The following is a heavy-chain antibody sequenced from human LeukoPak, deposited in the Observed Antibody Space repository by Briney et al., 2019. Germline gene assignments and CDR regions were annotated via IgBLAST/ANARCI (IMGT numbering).Heavy chain of an antibody. Sequence: GGSLRLSCAASGFTFSSYAMSWVRQAPGKGLEWVSAISGSGGSTYYADSVKGRFTISRDNSKNTLYLQMNSLRAEDTAVYYCAKDQMRGVAGTLGLDYWGQGTLVTVSS. CDR2: ISGSGGST. V-gene: IGHV3-23*01. CDR1: GFTFSSYA. CDR3: AKDQMRGVAGTLGLDY. J-gene: IGHJ4*02. D-gene: IGHD6-19*01.